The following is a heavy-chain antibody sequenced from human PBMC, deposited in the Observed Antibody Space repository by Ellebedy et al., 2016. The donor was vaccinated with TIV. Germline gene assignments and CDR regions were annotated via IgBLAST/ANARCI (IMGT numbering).Heavy chain of an antibody. D-gene: IGHD2-15*01. V-gene: IGHV3-30*02. CDR3: AKTICSGGACYADAPGDY. Sequence: GESLKISCAASGFSMNIYGMHWVRQAPGKGLEWVAFIHYDVNNKFYADSVRGRFTISRDNSKNTLYLQMNSLRPDDTAVYHCAKTICSGGACYADAPGDYWGQGSLVTVSS. CDR2: IHYDVNNK. J-gene: IGHJ4*02. CDR1: GFSMNIYG.